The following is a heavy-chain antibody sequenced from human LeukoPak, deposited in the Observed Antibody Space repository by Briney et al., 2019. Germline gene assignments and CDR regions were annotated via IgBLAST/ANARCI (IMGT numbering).Heavy chain of an antibody. CDR3: AKEGGYSYGNQFDY. CDR1: GFTVSSNY. CDR2: IYSGGST. J-gene: IGHJ4*02. Sequence: PGGSLRLSCAASGFTVSSNYMTWVRQAPGKGLEWVSVIYSGGSTYYADSVKGRFTISRDNSKNTLYLQMNSLRAEDTAVYYCAKEGGYSYGNQFDYWGQGTLVTVSS. D-gene: IGHD5-18*01. V-gene: IGHV3-53*01.